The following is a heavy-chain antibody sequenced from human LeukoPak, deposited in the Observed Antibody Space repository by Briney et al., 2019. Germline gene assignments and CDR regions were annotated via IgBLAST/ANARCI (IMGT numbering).Heavy chain of an antibody. CDR2: ISNDGSNK. CDR1: GFTFSSYG. D-gene: IGHD5-18*01. Sequence: GGSLRLSCVASGFTFSSYGLHWVRQAPGKGLEWVAVISNDGSNKYYADSVKGRFTISRDNSKNTLYLQMNSLRGEDTAVYYCARGRYSYVPPDYWGQGTLVTVSS. J-gene: IGHJ4*02. V-gene: IGHV3-30*03. CDR3: ARGRYSYVPPDY.